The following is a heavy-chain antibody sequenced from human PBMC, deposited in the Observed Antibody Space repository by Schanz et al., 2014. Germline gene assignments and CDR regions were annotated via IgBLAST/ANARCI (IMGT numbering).Heavy chain of an antibody. Sequence: EVQLVESGGGLVQPGGSLRLSCAASGFTVSNNYMSWVRQAPGKGLECVSIIYSDGSTYYVDSVKGRFIISRDNSKNKVYLQMNSLRAEDTAVYYCARDPGGTKTHGLWGQGTLVTVSS. J-gene: IGHJ4*02. V-gene: IGHV3-66*01. D-gene: IGHD2-15*01. CDR2: IYSDGST. CDR1: GFTVSNNY. CDR3: ARDPGGTKTHGL.